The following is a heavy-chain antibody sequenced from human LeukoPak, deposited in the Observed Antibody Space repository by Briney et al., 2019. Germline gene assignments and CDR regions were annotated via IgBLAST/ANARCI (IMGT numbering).Heavy chain of an antibody. CDR1: GGSISSSSYY. CDR2: IYYSGST. D-gene: IGHD6-6*01. V-gene: IGHV4-39*01. Sequence: SETLSLTCTVSGGSISSSSYYWGWIRQPPGKGLEWIGSIYYSGSTYYNPSLKSRVTISVDTSKNQFSLKLSSVTAADTAVYYCARQEIGSSSSESYWGQGTLVTVSS. J-gene: IGHJ4*02. CDR3: ARQEIGSSSSESY.